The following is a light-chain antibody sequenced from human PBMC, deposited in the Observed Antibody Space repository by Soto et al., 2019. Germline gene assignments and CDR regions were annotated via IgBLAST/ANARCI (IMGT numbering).Light chain of an antibody. CDR1: QSVRGSY. V-gene: IGKV3-20*01. CDR2: EAS. Sequence: ELVLTQSPGTLSLSPGERVALSCRASQSVRGSYLAWDQQKPGQAPRLLIYEASRRSPGIPDRFSGMGSGTDFILTISRLEPEDLALYFCQQYGNSPHTFGQGTKLEIK. CDR3: QQYGNSPHT. J-gene: IGKJ2*01.